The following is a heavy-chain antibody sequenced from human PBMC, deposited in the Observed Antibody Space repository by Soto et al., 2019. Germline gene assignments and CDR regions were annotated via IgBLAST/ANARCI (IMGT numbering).Heavy chain of an antibody. V-gene: IGHV4-34*01. D-gene: IGHD2-15*01. CDR2: INHSGST. J-gene: IGHJ5*02. CDR1: GGSFSGYY. Sequence: SETLSLTCAVYGGSFSGYYWSWIRQPPGKGLEWIGEINHSGSTNYNPSLKSRVTISVDTSKNQFSLKLSSVTAADTAVYYCARGYCSGGSFIRIRSPHNWFDPWGQGTLVTVSS. CDR3: ARGYCSGGSFIRIRSPHNWFDP.